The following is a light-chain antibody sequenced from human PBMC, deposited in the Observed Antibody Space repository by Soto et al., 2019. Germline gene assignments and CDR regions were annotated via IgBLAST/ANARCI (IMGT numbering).Light chain of an antibody. CDR3: QHYKTWPLA. V-gene: IGKV3-15*01. Sequence: EIAMTQSPATPCASRGGRGTLSCRASQGVGSTLNWYRQQPGQAPRLLIYDAYLRATGLPARFSGSGSGTEFTLTISSLQSEDFAVYYCQHYKTWPLAFGGGTKVDIK. CDR1: QGVGST. J-gene: IGKJ4*01. CDR2: DAY.